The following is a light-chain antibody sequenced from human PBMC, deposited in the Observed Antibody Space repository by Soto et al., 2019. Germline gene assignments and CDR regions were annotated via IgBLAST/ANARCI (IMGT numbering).Light chain of an antibody. CDR2: GAS. Sequence: DIVLTQSPGTLSLSPGERAALSCRASQSVSSSYLAWYQQKPGQAPRLLIYGASNRATGIPDRFSGSGSGTDFTLTISRLEPEDFAVYYCQQYDNSPPTFGGGTKVDTK. J-gene: IGKJ4*01. CDR1: QSVSSSY. V-gene: IGKV3-20*01. CDR3: QQYDNSPPT.